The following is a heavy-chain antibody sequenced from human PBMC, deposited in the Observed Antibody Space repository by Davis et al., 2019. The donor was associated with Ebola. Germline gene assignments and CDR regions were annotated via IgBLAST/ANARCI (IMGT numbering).Heavy chain of an antibody. V-gene: IGHV3-33*01. Sequence: GESLKISCAASGFTFSSYGMHWVRQAPGKGLEWAAVIWYDGSNKYYADSVKGRFTISRDNSKNTLYLQMNSLRAEDTAVYYCARVSWIQLWLLDYWGQGTLVTVSS. J-gene: IGHJ4*02. CDR1: GFTFSSYG. D-gene: IGHD5-18*01. CDR2: IWYDGSNK. CDR3: ARVSWIQLWLLDY.